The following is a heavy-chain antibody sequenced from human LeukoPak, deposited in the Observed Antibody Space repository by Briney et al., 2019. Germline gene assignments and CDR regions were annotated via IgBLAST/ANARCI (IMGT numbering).Heavy chain of an antibody. D-gene: IGHD1-14*01. CDR1: GGTFSSYA. CDR3: ARAETVGLSPIDY. CDR2: IIPIFGTA. V-gene: IGHV1-69*13. Sequence: ASVKVSCKASGGTFSSYAISWVRQAPGQGLEWMGGIIPIFGTANYAQKFQGRVTVTADESTSTAYMELSSLRSEDTAVYYCARAETVGLSPIDYWGQGTLVTVSS. J-gene: IGHJ4*02.